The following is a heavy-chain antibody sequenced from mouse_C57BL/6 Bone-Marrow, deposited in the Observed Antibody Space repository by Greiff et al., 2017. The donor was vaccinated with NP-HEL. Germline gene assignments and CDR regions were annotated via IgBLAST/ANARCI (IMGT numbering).Heavy chain of an antibody. V-gene: IGHV1-55*01. J-gene: IGHJ4*01. CDR2: IYPGSGST. CDR1: GYTFTSYW. D-gene: IGHD1-1*01. Sequence: QVQLQQPGAELVKPGASVKMSCKASGYTFTSYWITWVKQRPGQGLEWIGDIYPGSGSTNYNEKFKSKATLTVDTSSSTAYMQLSSLTSEDSAVYYCAREGISVEAMDYWGQGTSVTVSS. CDR3: AREGISVEAMDY.